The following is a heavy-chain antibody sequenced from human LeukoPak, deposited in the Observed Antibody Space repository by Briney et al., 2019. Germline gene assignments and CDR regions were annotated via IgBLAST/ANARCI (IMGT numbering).Heavy chain of an antibody. CDR1: GFTFSNYW. Sequence: PGGSLRLSCATSGFTFSNYWMGWVRQAPGEGLEWVANVRQDGGEKCYVDSVKGRFTISRDNAKNSLYLQMNSLRAEDTAVYFCARLIGTYGGAYDCWGQGTLVTVSS. V-gene: IGHV3-7*03. CDR3: ARLIGTYGGAYDC. D-gene: IGHD1-26*01. CDR2: VRQDGGEK. J-gene: IGHJ4*02.